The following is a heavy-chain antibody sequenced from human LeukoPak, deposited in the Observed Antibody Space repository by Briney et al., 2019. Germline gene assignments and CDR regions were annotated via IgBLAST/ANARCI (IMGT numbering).Heavy chain of an antibody. CDR3: ARELAEGSGNFDY. CDR2: IYYSGST. V-gene: IGHV4-61*01. CDR1: GGSFSSGSYY. D-gene: IGHD6-19*01. J-gene: IGHJ4*02. Sequence: SETLSLTCTVSGGSFSSGSYYWSWIRQPPGTGLEWIGYIYYSGSTNYNPSLKSRVTISVDTSKNQFSLKLSSVTAADTAVYYCARELAEGSGNFDYWGQGTLVTVSS.